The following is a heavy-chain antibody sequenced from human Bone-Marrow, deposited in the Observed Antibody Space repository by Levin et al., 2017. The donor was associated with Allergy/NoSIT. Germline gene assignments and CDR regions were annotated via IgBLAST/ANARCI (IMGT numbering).Heavy chain of an antibody. CDR3: ARTFGMGYHGISPVFDR. Sequence: PGGSLRLSCAASGFTFSTYWMHWVRRAPGTGLVWVARTNSDGSATTYADSVKGRFTISRDNAKNTVYLQMNSLRAEDTAVYYCARTFGMGYHGISPVFDRWGQGTLVTVSS. D-gene: IGHD5-18*01. CDR1: GFTFSTYW. J-gene: IGHJ4*02. CDR2: TNSDGSAT. V-gene: IGHV3-74*03.